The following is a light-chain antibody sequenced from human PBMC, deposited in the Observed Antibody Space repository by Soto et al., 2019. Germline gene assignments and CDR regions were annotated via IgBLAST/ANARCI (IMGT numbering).Light chain of an antibody. CDR2: EVT. Sequence: QSVLTQPASVSGSPGQSITISCTGTSSDVGGYNFVSWYQQHPGKAPKPMIYEVTNRPSGVSTRFSGSKSGNTASLTISGLQAEDEADYYCSSHTSSSTRVFGTGTKLTVL. CDR1: SSDVGGYNF. J-gene: IGLJ1*01. V-gene: IGLV2-14*01. CDR3: SSHTSSSTRV.